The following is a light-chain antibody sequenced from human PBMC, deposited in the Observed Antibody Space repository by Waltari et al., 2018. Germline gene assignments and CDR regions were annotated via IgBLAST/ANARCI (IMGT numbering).Light chain of an antibody. CDR2: DAS. V-gene: IGKV3-15*01. J-gene: IGKJ1*01. Sequence: ELVMTQSPATLSVSPGESATLSCRASQRVSSKLAWYQQIPGQAPRLLIYDASTRATAIPARFTAGGSGTEFTLSISSLQSEDFAVYYCQQYNQWPRTFGQGTKVEIK. CDR1: QRVSSK. CDR3: QQYNQWPRT.